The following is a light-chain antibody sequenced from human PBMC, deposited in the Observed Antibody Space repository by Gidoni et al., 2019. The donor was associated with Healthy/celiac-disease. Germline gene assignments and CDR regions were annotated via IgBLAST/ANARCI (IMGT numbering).Light chain of an antibody. CDR2: LGS. J-gene: IGKJ3*01. Sequence: DIVMTQSPLSLPVTPGEPASISCRSSQSLLHSNGYNYLDWYLQKPGQSPQLLIYLGSNRASGVPDRFSGSGSGTDFTLKISRVEAEDVGVYYCMQALQKGFTFXPXTKVDIK. CDR3: MQALQKGFT. V-gene: IGKV2-28*01. CDR1: QSLLHSNGYNY.